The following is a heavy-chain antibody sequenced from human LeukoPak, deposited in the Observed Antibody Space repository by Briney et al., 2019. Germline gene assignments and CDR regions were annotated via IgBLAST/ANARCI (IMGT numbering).Heavy chain of an antibody. Sequence: PGGSLRLSCAASGFTFSSYSMNWXRQAPGKGXXXXXXXSSSSSYIYYADSVKGRFPIXRDTAKNTLYLKMNSLRDEDTAVYYCARDEVAVAIEYYFDFWGQGTLVTVSS. D-gene: IGHD6-19*01. CDR2: XSSSSSYI. CDR3: ARDEVAVAIEYYFDF. CDR1: GFTFSSYS. J-gene: IGHJ4*02. V-gene: IGHV3-21*01.